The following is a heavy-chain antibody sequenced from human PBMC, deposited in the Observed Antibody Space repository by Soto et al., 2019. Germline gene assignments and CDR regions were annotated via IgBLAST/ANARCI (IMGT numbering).Heavy chain of an antibody. Sequence: QVQLVQSGAEVKKPGASVKVSCKASGYTFSTYGFSWVRQAPGQGLEWMGWIGADNGDTNYAQNFQGRVTITTDTSTTTSYMEFRSLTSDDTAVYFCAIDWKGAEGFDPWGQGTLVTVSS. D-gene: IGHD1-1*01. CDR1: GYTFSTYG. CDR3: AIDWKGAEGFDP. J-gene: IGHJ5*02. CDR2: IGADNGDT. V-gene: IGHV1-18*01.